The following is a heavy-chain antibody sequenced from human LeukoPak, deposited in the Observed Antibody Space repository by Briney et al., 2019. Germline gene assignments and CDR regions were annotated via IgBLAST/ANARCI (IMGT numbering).Heavy chain of an antibody. Sequence: ASVKVSCKASGYTFTSYEINWVRQATGQGLEWMGWINPDSGDTAYAQKFQARITMTRSTSISTAYMELSSLRSEDTAVYYCARGLGTYDSSEXTXPMXSFWGQXTLVTVSS. CDR3: ARGLGTYDSSEXTXPMXSF. J-gene: IGHJ1*01. D-gene: IGHD3-22*01. CDR2: INPDSGDT. V-gene: IGHV1-8*01. CDR1: GYTFTSYE.